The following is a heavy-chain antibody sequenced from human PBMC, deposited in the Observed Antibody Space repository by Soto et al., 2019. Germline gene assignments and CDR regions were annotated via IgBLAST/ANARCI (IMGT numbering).Heavy chain of an antibody. J-gene: IGHJ3*02. Sequence: SETLSLTCTVSGGSISSGDYYWSWIRQPPGKGLEWIGYIYYSGSTYYNPSLKSRVTISVDTSKNQFSLKLSSVTAADTAVYYCAGGGGNDAFDIWGQATMVTVSS. V-gene: IGHV4-30-4*02. CDR3: AGGGGNDAFDI. CDR2: IYYSGST. CDR1: GGSISSGDYY. D-gene: IGHD2-15*01.